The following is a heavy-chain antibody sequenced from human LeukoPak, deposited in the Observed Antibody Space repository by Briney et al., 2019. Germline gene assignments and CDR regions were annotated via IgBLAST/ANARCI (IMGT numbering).Heavy chain of an antibody. CDR3: ARLHYYYDSSGYPFDY. CDR1: GFTFDDYG. CDR2: INWNGGST. J-gene: IGHJ4*02. D-gene: IGHD3-22*01. Sequence: GGSLRLSCAASGFTFDDYGMSWVRQAPGKGLEWVSGINWNGGSTGYADSVKGRFTISRDNAKNSLYLQMNSLRAEDTALYYCARLHYYYDSSGYPFDYWGQGTLVTVSS. V-gene: IGHV3-20*04.